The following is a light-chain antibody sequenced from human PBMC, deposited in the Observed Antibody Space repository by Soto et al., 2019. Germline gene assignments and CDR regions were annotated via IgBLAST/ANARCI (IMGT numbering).Light chain of an antibody. CDR2: VNTDGSH. J-gene: IGLJ2*01. CDR3: QTWGAGFSVV. CDR1: SGHSSYA. V-gene: IGLV4-69*01. Sequence: QPVLTQSPSASASLGASVKLTCTLSSGHSSYAIAWHQQQPEKGPRYLMTVNTDGSHNKGDGIPDRFSGSSSGAERYLTIASLQSEDESDYYCQTWGAGFSVVFGGGTKLTVL.